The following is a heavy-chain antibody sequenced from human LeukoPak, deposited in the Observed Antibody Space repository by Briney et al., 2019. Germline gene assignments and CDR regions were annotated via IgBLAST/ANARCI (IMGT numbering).Heavy chain of an antibody. CDR3: ARRDTAESITEAFDI. CDR1: GFTFSSYG. Sequence: PGRSLRLSCAASGFTFSSYGMHWVRQAPGKGLEWVAVIWYDGSNKYYADSVKGRFTISRDNSKNTLYLQMNSLRAEDTAVYYCARRDTAESITEAFDIWGQGTMVTVSS. D-gene: IGHD5-12*01. J-gene: IGHJ3*02. CDR2: IWYDGSNK. V-gene: IGHV3-33*01.